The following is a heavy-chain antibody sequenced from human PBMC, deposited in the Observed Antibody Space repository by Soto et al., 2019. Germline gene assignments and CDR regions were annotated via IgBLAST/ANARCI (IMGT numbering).Heavy chain of an antibody. V-gene: IGHV1-69*01. CDR1: GGTFSSYA. J-gene: IGHJ4*02. CDR3: ASESLDGSKKNYFDY. CDR2: IIPIFGTA. D-gene: IGHD3-3*02. Sequence: QVQLVQSGAEVKKPGSSVKVSCKASGGTFSSYAISWVRQAPGQGLEWMGGIIPIFGTANYAQKFQGRVTITADESTSTAYMELSSLRSEDTTVYYCASESLDGSKKNYFDYWGQGTLVTVSS.